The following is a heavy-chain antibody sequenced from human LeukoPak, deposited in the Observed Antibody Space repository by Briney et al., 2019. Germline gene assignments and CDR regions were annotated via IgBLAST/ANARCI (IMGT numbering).Heavy chain of an antibody. CDR2: IRRNDFGGTT. CDR3: TRDWGITSAGPDY. D-gene: IGHD6-13*01. Sequence: PGGSLRLSCTTSGFSFGDHALSWFRQAPGKGPEWVGIIRRNDFGGTTEYAASVKGRFTISRDVSKSIAYQQMNSLKPEDTATYFCTRDWGITSAGPDYWGQGSLVTVSS. J-gene: IGHJ4*02. CDR1: GFSFGDHA. V-gene: IGHV3-49*03.